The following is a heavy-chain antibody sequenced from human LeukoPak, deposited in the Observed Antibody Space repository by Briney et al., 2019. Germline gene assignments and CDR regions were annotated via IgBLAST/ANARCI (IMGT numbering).Heavy chain of an antibody. CDR1: GYTFTSYG. D-gene: IGHD5-12*01. CDR3: ARATSPIAYDWNS. J-gene: IGHJ4*02. CDR2: IDPSGPSV. V-gene: IGHV1-46*01. Sequence: ASVKVSCKASGYTFTSYGISWVRQAPGQGLQWMGIIDPSGPSVTYAQIFQGRLIVTRDTSTSTVYMQLSSLRSEDTAMYYCARATSPIAYDWNSWGQGTLVTVSS.